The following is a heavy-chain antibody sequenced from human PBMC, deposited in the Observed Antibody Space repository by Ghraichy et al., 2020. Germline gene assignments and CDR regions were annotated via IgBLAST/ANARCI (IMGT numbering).Heavy chain of an antibody. D-gene: IGHD1-26*01. CDR3: ARISGRDYYGMDV. CDR2: IYSGGST. V-gene: IGHV3-53*01. Sequence: LSLTCAASGFTVSSNYMSWVRQAPGKGLEWVSVIYSGGSTYYADSVKGRFTISRDNSKNTLYLQMNSLRAEDTAVYYCARISGRDYYGMDVWGQGTTVTVSS. CDR1: GFTVSSNY. J-gene: IGHJ6*02.